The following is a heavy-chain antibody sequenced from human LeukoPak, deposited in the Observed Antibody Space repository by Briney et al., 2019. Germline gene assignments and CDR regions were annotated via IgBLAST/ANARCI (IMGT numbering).Heavy chain of an antibody. V-gene: IGHV1-2*02. CDR1: GYTFTGYY. D-gene: IGHD3-16*01. Sequence: GASVKVSCKASGYTFTGYYIHWVRQAPGQGLEWMGWNNPNSGGPNYAQKFQGRVTMTRDTSISTAYMEMSRLRSDDTAVYYCARDVSAGGTNWFDPWGQGTLVTVSS. CDR3: ARDVSAGGTNWFDP. J-gene: IGHJ5*02. CDR2: NNPNSGGP.